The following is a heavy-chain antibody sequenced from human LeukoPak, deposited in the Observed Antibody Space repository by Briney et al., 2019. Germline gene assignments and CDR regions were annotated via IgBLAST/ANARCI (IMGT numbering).Heavy chain of an antibody. Sequence: PSETLSLTCTVSGGSISSGSYYWSWIRQPAGKGLEWIGRIYTSGSVNYNPSLKSRVTISVDTSKNQFTLKLSSVTAADTAVYYCAREQYYDSQDNHFDYWGQGTLVTVSS. D-gene: IGHD3-3*01. V-gene: IGHV4-61*02. CDR3: AREQYYDSQDNHFDY. J-gene: IGHJ4*02. CDR1: GGSISSGSYY. CDR2: IYTSGSV.